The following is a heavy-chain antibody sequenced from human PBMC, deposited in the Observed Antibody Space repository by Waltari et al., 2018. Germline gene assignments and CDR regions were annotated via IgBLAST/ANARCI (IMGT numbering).Heavy chain of an antibody. CDR3: AKDVPGGYDDYFYYYGMDV. V-gene: IGHV3-9*01. J-gene: IGHJ6*02. Sequence: EVKLVESGGGFVQPGRSLRLSCQTSGFRFDDYAMHWFRQGPGKGPEGVAGISWNSGSMGYAESVKGRFTISRDNARNSLYLEMNSLRVEDTALYYCAKDVPGGYDDYFYYYGMDVWGQGTKVIVSS. CDR2: ISWNSGSM. D-gene: IGHD5-12*01. CDR1: GFRFDDYA.